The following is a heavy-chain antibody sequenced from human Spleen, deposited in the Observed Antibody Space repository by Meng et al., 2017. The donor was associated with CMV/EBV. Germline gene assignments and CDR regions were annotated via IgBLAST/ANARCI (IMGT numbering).Heavy chain of an antibody. V-gene: IGHV3-7*03. D-gene: IGHD3-22*01. CDR3: ARVAYGNYYDSSGYRPPNFFDS. Sequence: LSLTCAASGFIFSTYAMNWVRQAPGKGLEWVGNIKHDGSEKYYVDSVKGRFTISRDNSENMVYLLMNSLRAEDTAVYFCARVAYGNYYDSSGYRPPNFFDSWGQGTLVTVSS. CDR1: GFIFSTYA. CDR2: IKHDGSEK. J-gene: IGHJ4*02.